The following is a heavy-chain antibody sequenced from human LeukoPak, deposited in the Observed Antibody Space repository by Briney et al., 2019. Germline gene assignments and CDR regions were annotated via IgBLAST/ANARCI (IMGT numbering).Heavy chain of an antibody. J-gene: IGHJ4*02. CDR3: ARDILTGLN. Sequence: SETLSLTCTVSGVSISSSGYYWGWIRQPPGKGLEWIGSIYYSGSTYYNPSLKSRVTISVDTSKNQFSLKLNSVTAADTAVYYCARDILTGLNWGQGTLVTVSS. CDR1: GVSISSSGYY. V-gene: IGHV4-39*07. D-gene: IGHD3-9*01. CDR2: IYYSGST.